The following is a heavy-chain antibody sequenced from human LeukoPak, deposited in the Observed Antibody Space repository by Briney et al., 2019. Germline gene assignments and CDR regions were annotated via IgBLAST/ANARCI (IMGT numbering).Heavy chain of an antibody. CDR2: IWYDGSNK. CDR1: GFTFSNYG. Sequence: GGSLRLSCVVSGFTFSNYGMHWVRQAPGKGLEWVAVIWYDGSNKNHADSVKGRFTISREDSKNTLYLQMNSLRAEDTAVYYCARDDTSCYDYWGQGTLVTVSS. D-gene: IGHD2-2*01. CDR3: ARDDTSCYDY. J-gene: IGHJ4*02. V-gene: IGHV3-33*01.